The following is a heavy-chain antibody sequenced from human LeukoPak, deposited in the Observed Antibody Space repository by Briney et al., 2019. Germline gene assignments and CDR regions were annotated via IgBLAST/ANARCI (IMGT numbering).Heavy chain of an antibody. Sequence: SETLSLTCTVSGGSISSSSYYWGWIRQPPGKGLEWIGSIYYSGSTYYNPSLKSRVTISVDTSKNQFSLKLSSVTAADTAVYYCAREPYRYDFWSTGGTRYFDLWGRGTLVTVSS. J-gene: IGHJ2*01. CDR3: AREPYRYDFWSTGGTRYFDL. CDR2: IYYSGST. D-gene: IGHD3-3*01. CDR1: GGSISSSSYY. V-gene: IGHV4-39*02.